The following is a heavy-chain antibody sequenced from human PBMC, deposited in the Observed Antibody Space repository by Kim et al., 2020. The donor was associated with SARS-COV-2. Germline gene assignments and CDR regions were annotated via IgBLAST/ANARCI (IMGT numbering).Heavy chain of an antibody. D-gene: IGHD3-9*01. J-gene: IGHJ4*02. V-gene: IGHV1-46*01. CDR1: GYTFTSYY. Sequence: ASVKVSCKASGYTFTSYYMHWVRQAPGQGLEWMGIINPSGGSTSYAQKFQGRVTMTRDTSTSTVYMELSSLRSEDTAVYYCAREITYYDILTGYYLGVGAGALFDYWGQGTLVTVSS. CDR2: INPSGGST. CDR3: AREITYYDILTGYYLGVGAGALFDY.